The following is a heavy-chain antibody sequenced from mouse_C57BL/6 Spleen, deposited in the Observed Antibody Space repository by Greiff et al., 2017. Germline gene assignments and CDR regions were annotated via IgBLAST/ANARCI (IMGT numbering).Heavy chain of an antibody. J-gene: IGHJ2*01. Sequence: VQLQQSGPELVKPGASVKISCKASGYSFTSYYIHWVKQRPGQGLEWIGWIYPGRGNTKYNEKFKGKATLTADTSSSTAYMQLSSLTSEDSAVYSCAREEDYGSSYYFDYWGQGTTLTVSS. D-gene: IGHD1-1*01. CDR3: AREEDYGSSYYFDY. CDR2: IYPGRGNT. CDR1: GYSFTSYY. V-gene: IGHV1-66*01.